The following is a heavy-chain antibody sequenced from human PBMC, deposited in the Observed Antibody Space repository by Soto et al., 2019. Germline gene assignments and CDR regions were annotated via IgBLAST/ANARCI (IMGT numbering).Heavy chain of an antibody. J-gene: IGHJ4*02. Sequence: VQLLESGGGLVQPGGSLRLSCAASGFTFSSYAMHWVRQAPGKGLEWVAVISYDGSNKYYADSVKGRFTISRDNSKNTLYLQMNSLRAEDTAVYYCARERGSGYYRDWGQGTLVTVSS. V-gene: IGHV3-30-3*01. CDR2: ISYDGSNK. CDR3: ARERGSGYYRD. CDR1: GFTFSSYA. D-gene: IGHD3-9*01.